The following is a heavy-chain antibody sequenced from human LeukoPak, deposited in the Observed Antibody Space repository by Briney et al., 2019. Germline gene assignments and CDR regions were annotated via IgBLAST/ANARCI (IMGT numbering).Heavy chain of an antibody. CDR1: GYTFTSYG. CDR3: ARASSTMIVVVTLFDY. J-gene: IGHJ4*02. V-gene: IGHV1-18*01. D-gene: IGHD3-22*01. Sequence: ASVKVSCKASGYTFTSYGISWVRQAPGQGLEWMGWISAYNGNTNYAQKLQGRVTMTTDTSTSTAYMELRSLRSDDTAVCYCARASSTMIVVVTLFDYWGQGTLVTVSS. CDR2: ISAYNGNT.